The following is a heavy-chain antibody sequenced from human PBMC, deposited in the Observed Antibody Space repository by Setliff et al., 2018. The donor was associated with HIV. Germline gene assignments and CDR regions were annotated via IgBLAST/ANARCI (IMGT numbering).Heavy chain of an antibody. CDR3: ARILLGVDDAFDI. V-gene: IGHV1-18*01. Sequence: GASVKVSCKASGYTFTNYGISWVRQAPGQGLELMGWISAYNGNTNYAQKLQDRVTMTTDTSTSTAYMELRSLRSDYTAVYYCARILLGVDDAFDIWGQGTMVTVSS. D-gene: IGHD3-10*01. CDR1: GYTFTNYG. J-gene: IGHJ3*02. CDR2: ISAYNGNT.